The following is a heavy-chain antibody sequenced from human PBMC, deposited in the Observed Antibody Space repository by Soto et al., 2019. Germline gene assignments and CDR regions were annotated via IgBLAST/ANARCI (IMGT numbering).Heavy chain of an antibody. V-gene: IGHV4-34*01. J-gene: IGHJ4*02. CDR2: INHSGST. Sequence: XESLSLPCAVYGGSFSGYYWSWIRQPPGKGLEWIGEINHSGSTNYNPSLKSRVTISVDTSKNQFSLKLSSVTAADTAVYYCARGPAAGYYFDYWGQGTLVTVSS. D-gene: IGHD6-13*01. CDR3: ARGPAAGYYFDY. CDR1: GGSFSGYY.